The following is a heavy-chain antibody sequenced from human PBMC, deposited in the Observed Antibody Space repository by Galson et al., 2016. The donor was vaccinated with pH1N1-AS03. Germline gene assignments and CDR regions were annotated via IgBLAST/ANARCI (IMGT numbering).Heavy chain of an antibody. CDR2: ISRDGSTR. J-gene: IGHJ4*02. D-gene: IGHD3-16*01. Sequence: SLRLSCAVSGFTLSAYWMYWVRHTPGKRPVWVSRISRDGSTREHADSVKGRFSVSRDNARNTLHLHMSNLRDDDTAVYYCVAYDWGRPDFWGQGTPVTVSS. CDR3: VAYDWGRPDF. V-gene: IGHV3-74*03. CDR1: GFTLSAYW.